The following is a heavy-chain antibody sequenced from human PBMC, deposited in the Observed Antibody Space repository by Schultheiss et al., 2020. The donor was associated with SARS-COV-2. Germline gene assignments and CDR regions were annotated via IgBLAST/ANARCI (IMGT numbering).Heavy chain of an antibody. D-gene: IGHD3-10*01. CDR1: GGSISSGGYY. CDR2: INHSGST. J-gene: IGHJ4*02. CDR3: TRDIRSSGSHEDY. V-gene: IGHV4-39*07. Sequence: SETLSLTCSVSGGSISSGGYYWSWIRQPPGKGLEWIGEINHSGSTNYNPSLKSRVTISVDKSKNQFSLKLSSVTAADTAVYFCTRDIRSSGSHEDYWGQGTLVTVSS.